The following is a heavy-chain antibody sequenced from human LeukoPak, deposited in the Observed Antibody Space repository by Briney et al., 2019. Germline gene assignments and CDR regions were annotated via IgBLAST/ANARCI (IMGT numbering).Heavy chain of an antibody. CDR2: IQYSGST. CDR3: ARHSRSVDYGSGSYTWDY. CDR1: GGSISSYH. D-gene: IGHD3-10*01. J-gene: IGHJ4*02. Sequence: PSETLSLTCTVSGGSISSYHWSWIRQSPGKGLEWMGYIQYSGSTNRNPSLKSRVTISVDTSRNQFSLKLSSVTAADTAVYYCARHSRSVDYGSGSYTWDYWGQGTLVTVSS. V-gene: IGHV4-59*08.